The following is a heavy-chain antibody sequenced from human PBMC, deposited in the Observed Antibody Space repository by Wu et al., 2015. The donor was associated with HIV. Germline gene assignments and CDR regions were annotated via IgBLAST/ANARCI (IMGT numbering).Heavy chain of an antibody. CDR2: IIPIFGTT. CDR3: ARNVVSSIGGGYTYYGMDV. D-gene: IGHD2-15*01. Sequence: QVQLVQSGAEVKKPGSSVKVSCKASGDTLSTYAVSWVRQAPGQGLEWMGRIIPIFGTTDYAQSFQGRLTITAGESTNTVYMELSSLRPDDTAVYYCARNVVSSIGGGYTYYGMDVWGQGTTVTVSS. CDR1: GDTLSTYA. V-gene: IGHV1-69*13. J-gene: IGHJ6*02.